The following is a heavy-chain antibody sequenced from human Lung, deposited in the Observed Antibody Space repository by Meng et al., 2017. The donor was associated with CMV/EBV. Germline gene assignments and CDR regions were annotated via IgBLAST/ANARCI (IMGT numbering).Heavy chain of an antibody. V-gene: IGHV4-39*07. CDR3: ARDGGKYCSSTSCKSKYYYYGMEV. Sequence: SXTLSLXCTVSGGSISSSSYYWGWIRQPPGKGLEWIGSIYYSGSTYYNPSLKSRVTISVDTSKNQFSLKLSSVTAADTAVYYCARDGGKYCSSTSCKSKYYYYGMEVWXPGNXVNGAS. CDR2: IYYSGST. J-gene: IGHJ6*01. CDR1: GGSISSSSYY. D-gene: IGHD2-2*01.